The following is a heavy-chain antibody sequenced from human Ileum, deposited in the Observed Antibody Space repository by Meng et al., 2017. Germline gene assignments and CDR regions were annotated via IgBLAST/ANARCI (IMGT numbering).Heavy chain of an antibody. D-gene: IGHD3-22*01. CDR1: GTW. J-gene: IGHJ4*02. CDR2: IFQSGRT. V-gene: IGHV4-4*02. Sequence: QVPRQGSGPRRVKPSCTLSLTCAVSGTWWSWVRQPPGKGLEWIGEIFQSGRTNYNPSLKSRVTISIDKSKSQISLQLSAVTAADTAVYSCATSNDRDVYYLGYWGQGTLVTVSS. CDR3: ATSNDRDVYYLGY.